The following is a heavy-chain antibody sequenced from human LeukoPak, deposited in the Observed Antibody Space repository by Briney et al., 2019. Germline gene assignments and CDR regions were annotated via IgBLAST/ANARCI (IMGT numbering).Heavy chain of an antibody. V-gene: IGHV1-2*06. CDR3: AREPYTTSSDRHEKAFDY. J-gene: IGHJ4*02. Sequence: ASVKVSCKASGYTFTAHFIHWVRQAPRQGLEWMGQINSNNGGEKYAPKFQGRVTVLRDTSINTIYLDLTSLTSDDTAVYYCAREPYTTSSDRHEKAFDYWGQGTPVTVSS. D-gene: IGHD6-6*01. CDR1: GYTFTAHF. CDR2: INSNNGGE.